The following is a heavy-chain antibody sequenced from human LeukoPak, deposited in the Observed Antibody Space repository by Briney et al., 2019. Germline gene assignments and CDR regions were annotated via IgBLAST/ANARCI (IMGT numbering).Heavy chain of an antibody. CDR2: IKSKTDGGTT. V-gene: IGHV3-15*01. CDR3: TTDTPITGTTGFGY. CDR1: GFTFSNAW. D-gene: IGHD1-7*01. Sequence: GGSLRLSCAASGFTFSNAWMSWVRQAPGKGLEWVGRIKSKTDGGTTDYAAPVKGRFTISRDDSKNTLYLQMNSLKTEDTAVYYCTTDTPITGTTGFGYWGQGTLVTVSS. J-gene: IGHJ4*02.